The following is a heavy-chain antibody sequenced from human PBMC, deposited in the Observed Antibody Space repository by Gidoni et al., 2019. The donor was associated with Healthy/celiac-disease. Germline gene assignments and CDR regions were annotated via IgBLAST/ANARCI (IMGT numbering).Heavy chain of an antibody. D-gene: IGHD5-12*01. CDR3: ARHGGYSGYDSPLDY. J-gene: IGHJ4*02. CDR1: GGSISSYY. Sequence: QVQLQESGPGLVKPSETLSLTCTVPGGSISSYYWSWIRQPPGKGLEWIGYIDYCGSTNYNPSLKSRVTISVDTSKNQFSLKLSSVTAADTAVYYCARHGGYSGYDSPLDYWGQGTLVTVSS. CDR2: IDYCGST. V-gene: IGHV4-59*08.